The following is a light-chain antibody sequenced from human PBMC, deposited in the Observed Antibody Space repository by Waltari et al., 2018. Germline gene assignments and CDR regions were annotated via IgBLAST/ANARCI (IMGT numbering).Light chain of an antibody. CDR1: QNILYNSNNKNY. J-gene: IGKJ1*01. V-gene: IGKV4-1*01. CDR3: QQFFGTPWT. CDR2: WES. Sequence: DIVLTQSPDSLPVSLGERATINCKSSQNILYNSNNKNYLAWYQQKPGQPPKLPIYWESTRQFGVPARFSGSGSGTDFTLTISSLQAEDVAVYYCQQFFGTPWTFGQGTKVEIK.